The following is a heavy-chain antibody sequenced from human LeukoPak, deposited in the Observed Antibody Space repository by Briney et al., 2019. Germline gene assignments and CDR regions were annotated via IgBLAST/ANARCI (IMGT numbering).Heavy chain of an antibody. CDR2: IYDDNT. D-gene: IGHD5-18*01. J-gene: IGHJ5*01. V-gene: IGHV3-23*01. CDR3: ATGGSEYRSDWFDS. CDR1: GFTVSAYA. Sequence: GGSLRLSCAASGFTVSAYAMAWVRQAPGKGLEWVSTIYDDNTYYADSVKGRFAISTDNSKNTLYLQMNSLRVEDTAVYFCATGGSEYRSDWFDSWGQGTLVNVAS.